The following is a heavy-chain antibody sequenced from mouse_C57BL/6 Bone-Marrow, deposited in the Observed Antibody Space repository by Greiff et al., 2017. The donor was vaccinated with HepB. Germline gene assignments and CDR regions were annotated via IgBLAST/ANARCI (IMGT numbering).Heavy chain of an antibody. J-gene: IGHJ1*03. Sequence: EVQLVESGGGLVQPGGSLKLSCAASGFTFSDYYMYWVRQTPEKRLEWVAYISNGGGSTYYPDTVKGRFTISRDNAKNTLYLQMSRLKSEDTAMYYCARHRIYYGNSWYFDVWGTGTTVTVSS. D-gene: IGHD2-1*01. CDR1: GFTFSDYY. V-gene: IGHV5-12*01. CDR2: ISNGGGST. CDR3: ARHRIYYGNSWYFDV.